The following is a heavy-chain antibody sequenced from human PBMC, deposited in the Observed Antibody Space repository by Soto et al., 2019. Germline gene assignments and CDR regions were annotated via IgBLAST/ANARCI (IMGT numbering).Heavy chain of an antibody. CDR1: GFTFGDYA. J-gene: IGHJ6*02. CDR2: IRSKAYGGTT. D-gene: IGHD3-3*01. CDR3: TRVKISRHYYYGMDV. V-gene: IGHV3-49*04. Sequence: GGSLRLSCTASGFTFGDYAMSWVRQAPGKGLEWVGFIRSKAYGGTTEYAASMKGRFTISRDDSKSIAYLQMNSLKTEDTAVYYCTRVKISRHYYYGMDVWGQGTTVTVSS.